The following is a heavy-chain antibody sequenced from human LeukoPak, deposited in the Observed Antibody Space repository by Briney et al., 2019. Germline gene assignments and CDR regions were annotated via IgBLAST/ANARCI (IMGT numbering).Heavy chain of an antibody. CDR1: TYAITSGNS. V-gene: IGHV4-38-2*02. CDR3: VHFYGSGTYPYYFDY. D-gene: IGHD3-10*01. Sequence: SETLSLTCTVSTYAITSGNSWGWVRQPPGKALEWIGSIYHRAGTSYSSPSLKSRLTILVDTSKNQFSLSLTSVTAADTALYYCVHFYGSGTYPYYFDYWGQGILVTVSS. J-gene: IGHJ4*02. CDR2: IYHRAGT.